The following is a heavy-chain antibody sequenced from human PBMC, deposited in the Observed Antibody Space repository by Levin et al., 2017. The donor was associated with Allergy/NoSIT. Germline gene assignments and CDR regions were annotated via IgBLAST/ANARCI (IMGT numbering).Heavy chain of an antibody. CDR1: GFTFSNYG. V-gene: IGHV3-23*01. J-gene: IGHJ4*02. Sequence: LSLTCVASGFTFSNYGMNWVRRAPGKGLEWVSLMSGINDATFYADSVKGRFTISRDNSRNTLYLQMNSLRAEDTAVYYCTKGVFDSWGQGTLVTVSA. CDR3: TKGVFDS. CDR2: MSGINDAT.